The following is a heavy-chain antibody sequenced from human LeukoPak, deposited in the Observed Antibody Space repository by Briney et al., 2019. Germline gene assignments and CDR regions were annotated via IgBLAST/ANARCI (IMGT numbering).Heavy chain of an antibody. D-gene: IGHD5-12*01. CDR3: ARSLRGYSGLGV. Sequence: SETLSLTCTVSGGSISSGSYYWSWIRQPAGKGLELIGRIYISGSTNCNPSLKSRVTISVDTSKNQFSLKLSSVTAADTAVYYCARSLRGYSGLGVWGKGTTVTISS. CDR1: GGSISSGSYY. CDR2: IYISGST. J-gene: IGHJ6*04. V-gene: IGHV4-61*02.